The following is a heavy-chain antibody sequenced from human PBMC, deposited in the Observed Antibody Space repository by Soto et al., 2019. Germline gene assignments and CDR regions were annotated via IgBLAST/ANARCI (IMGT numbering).Heavy chain of an antibody. V-gene: IGHV4-30-2*01. CDR3: VSKLGPYYYGLDV. D-gene: IGHD3-16*01. J-gene: IGHJ6*02. CDR2: IYHSGTT. Sequence: PSETLSLTCAVSGGSVSGAGYSWSWIRQPPGGGLEWIGYIYHSGTTLYNPSLKTRLTMSLDRSNNRFSLTLSSMTAADTAVYYCVSKLGPYYYGLDVWGQGTTVTVSS. CDR1: GGSVSGAGYS.